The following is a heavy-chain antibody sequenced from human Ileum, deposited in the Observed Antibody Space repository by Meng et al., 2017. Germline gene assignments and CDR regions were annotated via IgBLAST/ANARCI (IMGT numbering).Heavy chain of an antibody. CDR1: GGSFNDYY. V-gene: IGHV4-34*01. J-gene: IGHJ4*02. D-gene: IGHD3-22*01. CDR2: IHHSGRT. CDR3: ARNYYDSSGEDSNDY. Sequence: VQLNQWGAGLLKPSETLSLTCAVFGGSFNDYYWSWVRQSPGKGLEWIGQIHHSGRTNYKSSLERRVTISVDTSKSQFSLKLSSVTAADTAVYYCARNYYDSSGEDSNDYWGQGTLVTVSS.